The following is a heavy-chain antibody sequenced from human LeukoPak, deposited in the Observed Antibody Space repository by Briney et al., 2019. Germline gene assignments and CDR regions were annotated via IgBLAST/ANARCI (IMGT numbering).Heavy chain of an antibody. Sequence: EASVKVSCKASGYTFTRYGISWVRQAPGQGLEWMGWISAYNGNTNYAQKLQGRVTMTTDTSTSTAYMELRSLRSDDTAVYYCARVSSSWYYFDYWGQGALVTVSS. CDR3: ARVSSSWYYFDY. J-gene: IGHJ4*02. V-gene: IGHV1-18*04. CDR1: GYTFTRYG. CDR2: ISAYNGNT. D-gene: IGHD6-13*01.